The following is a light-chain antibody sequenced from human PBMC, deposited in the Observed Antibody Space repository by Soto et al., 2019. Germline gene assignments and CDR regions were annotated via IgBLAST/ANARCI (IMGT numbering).Light chain of an antibody. CDR3: MQALQAPSM. CDR1: QSLLQSNGYNY. V-gene: IGKV2-28*01. J-gene: IGKJ1*01. CDR2: LGF. Sequence: IVMTQSQLSQPVNPREPAPISCTSSQSLLQSNGYNYVHWYLQKPGQSPQLLIYLGFNRASGVPDRFSGSGSGTDFTLRISRVEAEDVGVYYCMQALQAPSMFGQGTKVDIK.